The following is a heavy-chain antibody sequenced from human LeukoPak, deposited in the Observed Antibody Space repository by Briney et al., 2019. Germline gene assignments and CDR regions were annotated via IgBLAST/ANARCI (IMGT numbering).Heavy chain of an antibody. V-gene: IGHV3-23*01. CDR1: GFTFSSYG. J-gene: IGHJ4*02. CDR2: ISGSGGST. Sequence: GGSLRLSCAASGFTFSSYGMSWVRQAPGKGLEWVSAISGSGGSTYYADSVKGRFTISRDNSKNTLYLQMNSLRAEDTAVYYCARPNEYYYGSGSYGGYYFDYWGQGTLVTVSS. D-gene: IGHD3-10*01. CDR3: ARPNEYYYGSGSYGGYYFDY.